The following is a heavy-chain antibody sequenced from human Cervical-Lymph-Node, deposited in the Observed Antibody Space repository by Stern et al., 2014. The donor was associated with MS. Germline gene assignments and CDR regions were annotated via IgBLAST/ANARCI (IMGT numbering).Heavy chain of an antibody. J-gene: IGHJ6*02. Sequence: VQLVESGGGVVQPGTSLRLSCAASGFTLSSYGMHWVRQAPGKGLEWVALIWYDGSNKYYADSVKGRLTISRGNSKDTVYLQMNSLRVEDTALYYCARGGFCTDAACYEFDGMDVWGQGTTVTVPS. CDR1: GFTLSSYG. V-gene: IGHV3-33*01. CDR3: ARGGFCTDAACYEFDGMDV. D-gene: IGHD2-8*01. CDR2: IWYDGSNK.